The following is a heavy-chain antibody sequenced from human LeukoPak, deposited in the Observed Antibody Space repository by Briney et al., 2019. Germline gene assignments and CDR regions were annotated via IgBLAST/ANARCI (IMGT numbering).Heavy chain of an antibody. CDR3: ATRQQLVLPGDY. Sequence: SETLSLTCTVSGGSISSSSYYWGWLRQPPGKGLEWIGSIYYSGSTYYNPSLKSRVTISVDTSKNQFSLKLSSVTAADTAVYYCATRQQLVLPGDYWGQGTLVTVSS. D-gene: IGHD6-13*01. V-gene: IGHV4-39*07. J-gene: IGHJ4*02. CDR2: IYYSGST. CDR1: GGSISSSSYY.